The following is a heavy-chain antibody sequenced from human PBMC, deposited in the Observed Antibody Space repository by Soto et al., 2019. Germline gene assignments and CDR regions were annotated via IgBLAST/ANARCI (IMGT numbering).Heavy chain of an antibody. Sequence: ASVKVSCKASGYTFTSYDINWVRQATGQGLEWMGWMNPNSGNTGYAQKFQGRVTMTRNTSISTAYVELSSLRSEDTAVYYCARGGKYDILTGLPHYYYYYMDVWGKGTTVTVSS. CDR1: GYTFTSYD. J-gene: IGHJ6*03. CDR3: ARGGKYDILTGLPHYYYYYMDV. V-gene: IGHV1-8*01. D-gene: IGHD3-9*01. CDR2: MNPNSGNT.